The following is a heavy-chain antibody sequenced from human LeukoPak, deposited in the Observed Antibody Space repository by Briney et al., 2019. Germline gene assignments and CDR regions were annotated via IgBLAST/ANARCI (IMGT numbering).Heavy chain of an antibody. D-gene: IGHD6-13*01. CDR3: ARASSWPYGYYYYGMDV. V-gene: IGHV4-39*07. Sequence: KSSETLSLTCTVSGGSISSSTYYWGWIRQPPGKGLEWIGEINHSGSTNYNPSLKSRVTISVDTSKNQFSLKLSSVTAADTAVYYCARASSWPYGYYYYGMDVWGQGTTVTVSS. CDR2: INHSGST. CDR1: GGSISSSTYY. J-gene: IGHJ6*02.